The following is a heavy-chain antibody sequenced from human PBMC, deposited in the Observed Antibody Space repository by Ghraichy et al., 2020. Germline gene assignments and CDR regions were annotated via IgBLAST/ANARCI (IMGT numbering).Heavy chain of an antibody. CDR1: GFIFSSYG. CDR2: MWFDGSNQ. Sequence: GGSLRLSCTASGFIFSSYGMHWVRQAPGKGLEWVAVMWFDGSNQNYGDSVKGRFTISRDNPKNTLYLQMNSLRAEDMAVYYCARDSASSWRSYNGLDVWGQGTTVTVSS. D-gene: IGHD6-13*01. J-gene: IGHJ6*02. V-gene: IGHV3-33*08. CDR3: ARDSASSWRSYNGLDV.